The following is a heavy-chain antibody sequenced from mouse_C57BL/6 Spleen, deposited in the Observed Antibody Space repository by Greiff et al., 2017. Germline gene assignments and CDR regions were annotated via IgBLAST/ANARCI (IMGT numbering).Heavy chain of an antibody. D-gene: IGHD1-1*01. V-gene: IGHV1-81*01. J-gene: IGHJ3*01. Sequence: VQLQQSGAELARPGASVKLSCKASGYTFTSYGISWVKQRTGQGLEWIGEIYPRSGNTYYNEKFKGKATLTADKSSSTAYMELRSLTSEDAAVYFCARTGGGSSSWFAYWGQGTLVTVSA. CDR3: ARTGGGSSSWFAY. CDR1: GYTFTSYG. CDR2: IYPRSGNT.